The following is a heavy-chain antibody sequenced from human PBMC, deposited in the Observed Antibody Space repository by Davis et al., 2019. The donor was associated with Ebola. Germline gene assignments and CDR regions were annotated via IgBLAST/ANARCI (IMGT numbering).Heavy chain of an antibody. Sequence: GESLKISCAASGFTFSSYGMHWVRQAPGKGLEWVAVVSSNGSIKDYADSVKGRFTITRDNSKNTLYLQMNSLRAEDTAVYYCARAHSSGYSGFDYWGQGTLVTVSS. CDR2: VSSNGSIK. J-gene: IGHJ4*02. CDR3: ARAHSSGYSGFDY. CDR1: GFTFSSYG. D-gene: IGHD3-22*01. V-gene: IGHV3-30*03.